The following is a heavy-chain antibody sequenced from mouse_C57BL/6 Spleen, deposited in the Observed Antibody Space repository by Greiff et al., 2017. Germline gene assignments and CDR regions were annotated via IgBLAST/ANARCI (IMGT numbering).Heavy chain of an antibody. J-gene: IGHJ2*01. CDR2: IYPGSGST. Sequence: QVHVKQPGAELVKPGASVKMSCKASGYTFTSYWITWVKQRPGQGLEWIGDIYPGSGSTNYNEKFKSKATLTVDTSSSTAYMQLSSLTSEDSAVYYCARNYYGSSSWYFDYWGQGTTLTVSS. D-gene: IGHD1-1*01. V-gene: IGHV1-55*01. CDR3: ARNYYGSSSWYFDY. CDR1: GYTFTSYW.